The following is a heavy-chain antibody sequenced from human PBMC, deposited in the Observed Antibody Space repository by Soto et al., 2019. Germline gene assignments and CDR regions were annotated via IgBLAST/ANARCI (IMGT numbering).Heavy chain of an antibody. CDR3: ARARRVYGMDV. Sequence: KSSETLSLTCAVYGGSFSGYYWSWIRQPPGKGLEWIGEINHSGSTNYNPSLKSRVTISVDTSKNQFSLKLSSVTAADTAVYYCARARRVYGMDVWGQGTTVTVSS. V-gene: IGHV4-34*01. J-gene: IGHJ6*02. CDR1: GGSFSGYY. CDR2: INHSGST.